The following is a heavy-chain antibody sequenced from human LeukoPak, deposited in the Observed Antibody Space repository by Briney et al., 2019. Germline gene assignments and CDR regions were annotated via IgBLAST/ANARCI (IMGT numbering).Heavy chain of an antibody. Sequence: PGGSLRLSCAASGFTFSSYAMTWVRQAPGKGLEWVSVISGSSGGTYYADSVKGRFIISRDNFKNTVYLQMNSLRAEDTAVYYCAKEDDFGKHFDYWGQGTLVTVSS. CDR2: ISGSSGGT. J-gene: IGHJ4*02. CDR1: GFTFSSYA. CDR3: AKEDDFGKHFDY. D-gene: IGHD4-17*01. V-gene: IGHV3-23*01.